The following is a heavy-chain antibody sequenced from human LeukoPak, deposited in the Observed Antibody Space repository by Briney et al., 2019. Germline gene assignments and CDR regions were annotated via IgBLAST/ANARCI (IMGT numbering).Heavy chain of an antibody. J-gene: IGHJ6*03. CDR3: ARGWYYYYYMDV. CDR1: GGSFSGCY. CDR2: INQSGST. Sequence: PSETLSLTCAVYGGSFSGCYWSWIRQPPGKGLEWIGEINQSGSTNYNPSLKSRVTISADTSKNQFSLKLSSVTAADTAVYYCARGWYYYYYMDVWGKETTVTVSS. V-gene: IGHV4-34*01.